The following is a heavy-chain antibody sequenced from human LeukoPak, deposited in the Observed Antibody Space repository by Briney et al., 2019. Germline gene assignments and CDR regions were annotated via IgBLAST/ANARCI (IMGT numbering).Heavy chain of an antibody. CDR3: AKDRDYVWGSYRYLDAFDI. J-gene: IGHJ3*02. D-gene: IGHD3-16*02. V-gene: IGHV3-23*01. Sequence: GGSLRLSCAASGFTFSNYAMTWVRQAPGKGLECVSAISGSGGSTYYADSVKGRFTVSRDNSKNTLYLQRNSLRAEDTAVYYCAKDRDYVWGSYRYLDAFDIWGQGTMVTVSS. CDR1: GFTFSNYA. CDR2: ISGSGGST.